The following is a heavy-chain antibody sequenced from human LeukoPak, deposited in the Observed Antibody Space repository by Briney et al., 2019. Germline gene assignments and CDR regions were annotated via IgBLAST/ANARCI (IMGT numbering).Heavy chain of an antibody. Sequence: ALVKVSCKASGYTFSAYYMHWVRQAPGQRLEWMGWINPNNDGTNYAQKFYGRVTMTWDTSISTAYMELNRLKSDDTAVYYCARAHVDIVATIKFDSWGQGTLVTVSS. J-gene: IGHJ4*02. V-gene: IGHV1-2*02. CDR2: INPNNDGT. CDR1: GYTFSAYY. CDR3: ARAHVDIVATIKFDS. D-gene: IGHD5-12*01.